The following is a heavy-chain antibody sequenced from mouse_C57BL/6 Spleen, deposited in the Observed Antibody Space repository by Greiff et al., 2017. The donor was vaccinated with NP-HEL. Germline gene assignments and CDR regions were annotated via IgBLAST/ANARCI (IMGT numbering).Heavy chain of an antibody. Sequence: EVQLVESGGDLVKPGGSLKLSCAASGFTFSSYGMSWVRQTPDKRLEWVATISSGGSYTYYPDSVKGRFTISRDNAKNTLYLQMSSLKSEDTAMYYCAREDAHWYFDVWGTGTTVTVSS. J-gene: IGHJ1*03. CDR2: ISSGGSYT. CDR3: AREDAHWYFDV. CDR1: GFTFSSYG. V-gene: IGHV5-6*01.